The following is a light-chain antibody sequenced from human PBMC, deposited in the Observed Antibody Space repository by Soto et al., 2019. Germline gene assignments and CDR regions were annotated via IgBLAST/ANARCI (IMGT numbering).Light chain of an antibody. CDR2: EVN. Sequence: QSALTQPPSASGSPGQSVAISCTGTSSDVGGYNYVSWYQQHPGKAPKLMIYEVNKRPSGVPDRFSGSKSGNTASLTVSGLQAEDEADYYCSSYVGSNNFPYVFGTGTKGPS. J-gene: IGLJ1*01. CDR1: SSDVGGYNY. CDR3: SSYVGSNNFPYV. V-gene: IGLV2-8*01.